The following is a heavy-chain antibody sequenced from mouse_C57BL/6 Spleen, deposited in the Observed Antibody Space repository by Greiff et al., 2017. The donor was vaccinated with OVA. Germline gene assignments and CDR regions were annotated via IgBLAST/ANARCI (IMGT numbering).Heavy chain of an antibody. CDR3: ARRGIGYLFAY. J-gene: IGHJ3*01. CDR1: GYSFTGYY. CDR2: INPSTGGT. Sequence: EVQVVESGPELVKPGASVKISCKASGYSFTGYYMNWVKQSPEKSLEWIGEINPSTGGTTYNQKFKAKATLTVEKSSSTAYMQLKSLTSEDSAVYYCARRGIGYLFAYWGQGTLVTVSA. V-gene: IGHV1-42*01. D-gene: IGHD2-2*01.